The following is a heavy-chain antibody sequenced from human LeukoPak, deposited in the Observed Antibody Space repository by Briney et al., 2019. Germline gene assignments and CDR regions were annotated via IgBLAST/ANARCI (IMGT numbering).Heavy chain of an antibody. Sequence: SETLSLTCTVSGGPISSSSYYWGWIRQPPGKGLEWIGSIYYSGSTYYNPSLKSRVTISVDTSKNQFSLKLTSVTAADTAVYYCAREDAQEGTNAFDIWGQGTMVTVSS. CDR3: AREDAQEGTNAFDI. V-gene: IGHV4-39*01. CDR2: IYYSGST. D-gene: IGHD2-15*01. J-gene: IGHJ3*02. CDR1: GGPISSSSYY.